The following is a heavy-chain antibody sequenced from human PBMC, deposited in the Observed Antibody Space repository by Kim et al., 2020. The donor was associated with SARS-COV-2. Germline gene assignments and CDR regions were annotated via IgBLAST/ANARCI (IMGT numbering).Heavy chain of an antibody. V-gene: IGHV1-69*13. CDR3: ASLSAVQTSFIK. D-gene: IGHD3-10*01. CDR2: IIPMFGTP. Sequence: SVKVSCKISGGSFSKEAINWVRQAPGQGLEWMGGIIPMFGTPKYTPKFQNRVKITADASKSTAYMELSSLRSEDTAVYYCASLSAVQTSFIKWGQGTL. CDR1: GGSFSKEA. J-gene: IGHJ4*02.